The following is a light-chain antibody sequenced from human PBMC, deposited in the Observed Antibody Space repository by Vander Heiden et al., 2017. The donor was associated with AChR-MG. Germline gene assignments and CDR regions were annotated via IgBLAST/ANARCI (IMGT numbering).Light chain of an antibody. CDR2: DDS. CDR3: QVWDSISDHSV. Sequence: SYVLTQPPSVSVAPGKTARITCGGNKIGSKSVHWYQQKPGQAPVLVVFDDSDRPSGIPDRFSGSNSGDTATLTISRVEAGDEADYYCQVWDSISDHSVFGGGTNLAVL. V-gene: IGLV3-21*03. CDR1: KIGSKS. J-gene: IGLJ2*01.